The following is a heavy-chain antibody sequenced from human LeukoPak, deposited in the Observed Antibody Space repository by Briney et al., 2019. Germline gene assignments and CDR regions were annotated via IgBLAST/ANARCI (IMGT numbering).Heavy chain of an antibody. J-gene: IGHJ4*02. CDR2: ISGSGGST. CDR3: AKGFASGYYFHYFDY. CDR1: GFTFSSYA. Sequence: GGSLRLSCAASGFTFSSYAMSWVRQAPGKGLEWVSAISGSGGSTYYADSVKGRFTISRDNSKNTLYLQMNSLRAEDTAVYYCAKGFASGYYFHYFDYWGQGTLVTVSS. D-gene: IGHD3-3*01. V-gene: IGHV3-23*01.